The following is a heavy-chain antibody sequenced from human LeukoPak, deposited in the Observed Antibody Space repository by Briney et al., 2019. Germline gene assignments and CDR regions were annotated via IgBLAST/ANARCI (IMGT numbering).Heavy chain of an antibody. CDR1: GFTFSNYA. D-gene: IGHD6-19*01. CDR2: ISGSRGTT. CDR3: AKERTGGWPFDY. V-gene: IGHV3-23*01. J-gene: IGHJ4*02. Sequence: GGSLRLSCAASGFTFSNYAMSWVRQAPGKGLEWVSGISGSRGTTYYADSVKGRLTISRDNSKNTLYLQMNGLRADDTAVYYCAKERTGGWPFDYWGQGTLVTVSS.